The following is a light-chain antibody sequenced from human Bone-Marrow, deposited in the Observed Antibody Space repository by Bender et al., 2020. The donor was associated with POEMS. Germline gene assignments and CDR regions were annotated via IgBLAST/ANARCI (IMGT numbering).Light chain of an antibody. Sequence: QSALTQPPSVSGSPGQSVTISCTGTRSDVGSYNRVSWYQQPPGTAPKLMIYEVSNRPSGVPDRFSGSKSGNTASLTISGLQAEDEGDYYCCSYANSAGSSWLFGGGTKLTVL. CDR2: EVS. V-gene: IGLV2-18*02. CDR3: CSYANSAGSSWL. CDR1: RSDVGSYNR. J-gene: IGLJ3*02.